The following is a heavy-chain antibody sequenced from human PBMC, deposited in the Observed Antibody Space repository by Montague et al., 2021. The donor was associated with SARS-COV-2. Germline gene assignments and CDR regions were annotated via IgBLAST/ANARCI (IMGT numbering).Heavy chain of an antibody. CDR2: IYHNGNT. CDR3: ARDLLPPRTAIKTNFFGLDV. V-gene: IGHV4-59*01. CDR1: GGFISSSY. D-gene: IGHD2-21*02. J-gene: IGHJ6*02. Sequence: SETLSLTCTVPGGFISSSYWSWIRQPPGKGLEWIGYIYHNGNTNYNPSLKSRVTISIDTSMNQFSLSLSSMTAADTAVYFCARDLLPPRTAIKTNFFGLDVWGQGTTVIVSS.